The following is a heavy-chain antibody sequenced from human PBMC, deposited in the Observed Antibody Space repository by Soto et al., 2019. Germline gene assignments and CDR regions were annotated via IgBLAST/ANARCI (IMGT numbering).Heavy chain of an antibody. CDR1: GFTFSSYA. J-gene: IGHJ4*02. CDR3: AKALVIVVEGGNY. CDR2: ISGSGGST. Sequence: EVELLESGGGLVQPGGSLRLSCAASGFTFSSYAMSWVRQAPGKGLEWVSAISGSGGSTYYADSVKGRFTISRDNSKNTLYLQMNSLRAEDTAVYYCAKALVIVVEGGNYWGQGTLVTVSS. V-gene: IGHV3-23*01. D-gene: IGHD3-22*01.